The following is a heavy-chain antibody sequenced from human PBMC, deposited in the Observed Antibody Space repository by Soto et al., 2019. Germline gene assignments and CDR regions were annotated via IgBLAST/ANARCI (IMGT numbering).Heavy chain of an antibody. Sequence: QVQLVESGGGVVQPGRSLRLSCAASGFTFSHYGIHWVRQAPGWGLEWVAVISFDGSDIHYADSVKGRFSISRDNSKNTLYLQMNNLRNEDTAVYYCAKEIWSYGTYTMDVWGLGTTVTVSS. J-gene: IGHJ6*02. CDR2: ISFDGSDI. V-gene: IGHV3-30*18. D-gene: IGHD2-8*01. CDR3: AKEIWSYGTYTMDV. CDR1: GFTFSHYG.